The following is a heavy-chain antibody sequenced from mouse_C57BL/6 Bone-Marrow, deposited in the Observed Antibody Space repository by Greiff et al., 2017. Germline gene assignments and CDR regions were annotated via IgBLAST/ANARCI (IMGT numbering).Heavy chain of an antibody. V-gene: IGHV8-8*01. J-gene: IGHJ4*01. D-gene: IGHD1-1*01. CDR1: GFSLSTFGMG. CDR3: ARMDITTVVGASMDY. Sequence: QVQLKESGPGILQPSQTLSLTCSFSGFSLSTFGMGVGWIRQPSGKGLEWLALIWWDDDKYYNPALKSRLTISKDTSKNQVFLKISNVDTADTATYYCARMDITTVVGASMDYWGQGTSVTVSS. CDR2: IWWDDDK.